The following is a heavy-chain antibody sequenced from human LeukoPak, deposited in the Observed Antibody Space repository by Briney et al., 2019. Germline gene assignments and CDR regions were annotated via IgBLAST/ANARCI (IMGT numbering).Heavy chain of an antibody. Sequence: GGSLRLSWAASGFTFSSYWMHWVRQAPGKGLEWVSAISGNGDTTYYADSVKGRFTISRDNSKNTLYLQMNSLRVEDTAVYYCAKGPHDRGYWYFDLWGRGTLVTVSS. CDR3: AKGPHDRGYWYFDL. J-gene: IGHJ2*01. CDR1: GFTFSSYW. V-gene: IGHV3-23*01. CDR2: ISGNGDTT.